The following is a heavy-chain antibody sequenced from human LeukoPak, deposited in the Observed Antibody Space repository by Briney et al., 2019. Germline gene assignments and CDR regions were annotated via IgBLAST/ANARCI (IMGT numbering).Heavy chain of an antibody. Sequence: GASVKVSCKASGYTFTGYYMHWVRQAPGQGLEWMGWISAYNGNTNYAQKLQGRVTMTTDTSTSTAYMELRSLRSDDTAVYYCARENLRLFDYWGQGTLVTVSS. CDR1: GYTFTGYY. CDR2: ISAYNGNT. D-gene: IGHD3-16*01. J-gene: IGHJ4*02. CDR3: ARENLRLFDY. V-gene: IGHV1-18*04.